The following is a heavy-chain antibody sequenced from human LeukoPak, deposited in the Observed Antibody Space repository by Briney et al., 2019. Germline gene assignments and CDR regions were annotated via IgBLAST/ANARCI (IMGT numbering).Heavy chain of an antibody. CDR3: ARGKHLLELLPRIDY. CDR1: GGSISSYY. CDR2: IYCSGTT. V-gene: IGHV4-59*01. Sequence: PSETLSLTCTVSGGSISSYYWSWIRQPPGKGLEWIGYIYCSGTTNYNPSLKRRVTISVDTSKNQFSLKLSSVTAADTAVYYCARGKHLLELLPRIDYWGQGTLVTVSS. J-gene: IGHJ4*02. D-gene: IGHD3-10*01.